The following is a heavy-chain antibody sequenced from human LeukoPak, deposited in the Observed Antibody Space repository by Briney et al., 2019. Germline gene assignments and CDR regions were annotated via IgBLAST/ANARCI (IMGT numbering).Heavy chain of an antibody. CDR1: GGSISSGDYY. J-gene: IGHJ6*03. D-gene: IGHD5-18*01. CDR3: ARDAGVDTAMVAMDV. CDR2: IYYSGST. V-gene: IGHV4-30-4*08. Sequence: SETLSLTCTVSGGSISSGDYYWSWIRQPPGKGLEWIGYIYYSGSTYYNPSLKSRVTIPVDTSKNQFSLKLSSVTAADTAVYYCARDAGVDTAMVAMDVWGKGTTVTVSS.